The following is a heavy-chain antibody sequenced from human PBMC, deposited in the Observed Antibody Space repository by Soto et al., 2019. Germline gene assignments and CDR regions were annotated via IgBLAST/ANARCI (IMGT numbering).Heavy chain of an antibody. CDR2: INHSGST. J-gene: IGHJ6*02. CDR1: GGSFSGYY. D-gene: IGHD3-22*01. CDR3: ARMGYYYDSSGYYSVYYYYGMDV. Sequence: SETLSLTCAVYGGSFSGYYWSWIRQPPGKGLEWIGEINHSGSTNYNPSLKSRVTISVDTSKNQFSLKLSSATAADTAVYYCARMGYYYDSSGYYSVYYYYGMDVWGQGTTVTVSS. V-gene: IGHV4-34*01.